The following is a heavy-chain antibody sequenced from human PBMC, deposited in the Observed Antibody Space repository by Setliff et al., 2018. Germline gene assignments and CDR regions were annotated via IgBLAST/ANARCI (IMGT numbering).Heavy chain of an antibody. CDR1: GFTFSNYG. CDR3: ARARGYSYGPFDY. J-gene: IGHJ4*02. Sequence: PGGSLRLSCVASGFTFSNYGMHWVRQAPGKGLEWVALIWNDGSSKFYGDSVKGRFTISRDNSKNTLYLQMNSLRAEDTAVYSCARARGYSYGPFDYWGQGTLVTVSS. V-gene: IGHV3-33*01. CDR2: IWNDGSSK. D-gene: IGHD5-18*01.